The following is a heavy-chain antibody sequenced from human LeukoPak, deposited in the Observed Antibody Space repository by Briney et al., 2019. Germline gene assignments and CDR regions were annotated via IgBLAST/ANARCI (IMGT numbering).Heavy chain of an antibody. CDR1: GYTFTDYY. D-gene: IGHD6-19*01. V-gene: IGHV1-2*02. Sequence: GASVKVSCKASGYTFTDYYMLWVRQAPGQGLERMGGVNPISSATSYAQQFQVTVTLTRDTSINTAYMELSRLAHDDTAVYYCARGPESTSGWYRGYFEPWGQGPLVTVSS. J-gene: IGHJ4*02. CDR3: ARGPESTSGWYRGYFEP. CDR2: VNPISSAT.